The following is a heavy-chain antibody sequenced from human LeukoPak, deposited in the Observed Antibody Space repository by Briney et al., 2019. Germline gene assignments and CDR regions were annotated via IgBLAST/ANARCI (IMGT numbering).Heavy chain of an antibody. V-gene: IGHV3-23*01. D-gene: IGHD1-26*01. CDR2: ISGSGGST. CDR1: GFTFSSYA. CDR3: AKDPEDSGSYWPLDY. Sequence: GGSLRLSCAASGFTFSSYAMGWVRQAPGKGLEWVSAISGSGGSTYYADSVKGRFTISRDNSKNTLYLQMNSLRAEDTAVYYCAKDPEDSGSYWPLDYWGQGTLVTVSS. J-gene: IGHJ4*02.